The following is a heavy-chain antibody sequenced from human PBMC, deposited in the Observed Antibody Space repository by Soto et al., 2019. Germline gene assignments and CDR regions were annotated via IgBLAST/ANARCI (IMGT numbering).Heavy chain of an antibody. CDR1: SDSINSSHW. D-gene: IGHD3-3*02. CDR2: ISHSGNT. CDR3: AARHFWSRPWTDRRLDY. Sequence: LSLTCLVSSDSINSSHWWNWVRQPPEKGLEWIGQISHSGNTSYNPSLTSRVTISVDKSKSHFSLNLTSVTAADTAVYYCAARHFWSRPWTDRRLDYWGQGTLVTVSS. V-gene: IGHV4-4*02. J-gene: IGHJ4*02.